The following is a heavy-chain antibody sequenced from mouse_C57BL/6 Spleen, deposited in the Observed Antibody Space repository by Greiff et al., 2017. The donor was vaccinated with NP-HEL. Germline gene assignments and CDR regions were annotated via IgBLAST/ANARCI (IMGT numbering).Heavy chain of an antibody. D-gene: IGHD1-1*01. CDR3: ARDQGLLRNWFAY. CDR2: ISYDGSN. V-gene: IGHV3-6*01. CDR1: GYSITSGYY. Sequence: EVHLVESGPGLVKPSQSLSLTCSVTGYSITSGYYWNWIRQFPGNKLEWMGYISYDGSNNYNPSLKNRISITRDTSKNQFFLKLNSVTTEDTATYYCARDQGLLRNWFAYWGQGTLVTVSA. J-gene: IGHJ3*01.